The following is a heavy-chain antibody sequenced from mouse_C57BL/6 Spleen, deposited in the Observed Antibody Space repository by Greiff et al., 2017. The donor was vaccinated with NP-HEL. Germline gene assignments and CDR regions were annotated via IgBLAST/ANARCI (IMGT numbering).Heavy chain of an antibody. CDR2: INPNNGGT. CDR1: GYTFTDYY. J-gene: IGHJ1*03. Sequence: VQLQQSGPELVKPGASVKISCKASGYTFTDYYMNWVKQSHGKSLEWIGDINPNNGGTSYNQKFKGKATLTVDKSSSTAYMELRSLTSEDSAVYYCARRGPKRYFDVWGTGTTVTVSS. V-gene: IGHV1-26*01. CDR3: ARRGPKRYFDV. D-gene: IGHD3-3*01.